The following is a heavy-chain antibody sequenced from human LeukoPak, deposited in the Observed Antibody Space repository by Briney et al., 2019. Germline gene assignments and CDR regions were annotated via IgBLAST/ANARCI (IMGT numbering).Heavy chain of an antibody. CDR3: ARYSSSWHANDY. CDR2: ISSDGGSV. D-gene: IGHD6-13*01. V-gene: IGHV3-74*01. J-gene: IGHJ4*02. Sequence: GGSLRLSCAATGFTFSTYWMHWVRQARGKGLVWVSRISSDGGSVSYADSVRGRFTISRDNAKNTMYLQMNGLRAEDTAVYFCARYSSSWHANDYWGQGTPVTVSS. CDR1: GFTFSTYW.